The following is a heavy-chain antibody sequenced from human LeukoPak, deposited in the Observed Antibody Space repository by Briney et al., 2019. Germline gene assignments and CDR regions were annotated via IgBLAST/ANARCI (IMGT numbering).Heavy chain of an antibody. CDR2: IYYSGST. CDR3: ARYIVSRLNFDY. J-gene: IGHJ4*02. Sequence: SETLSLTCTVSGGSITSTSYYWGWIRQPPGKGLEWIGSIYYSGSTYYNPSLKSRVTISVDTSKNQFSLKLNSVTAADTVVYYCARYIVSRLNFDYWGQGTLVTVSS. V-gene: IGHV4-39*07. D-gene: IGHD2-15*01. CDR1: GGSITSTSYY.